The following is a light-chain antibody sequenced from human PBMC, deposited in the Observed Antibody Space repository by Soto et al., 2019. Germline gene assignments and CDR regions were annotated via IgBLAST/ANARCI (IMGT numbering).Light chain of an antibody. J-gene: IGKJ5*01. CDR3: QQRSNWPPKIT. CDR2: DAS. V-gene: IGKV3-11*01. CDR1: QSVSIY. Sequence: EIVLAQSPATLSLSPGESATLXXRSSQSVSIYLAWYQQKPGQAPRLLXXDASNRATGIPARFSGSGSGTDFTLTISSLEPEDFAVYYCQQRSNWPPKITFGQGTRLEIK.